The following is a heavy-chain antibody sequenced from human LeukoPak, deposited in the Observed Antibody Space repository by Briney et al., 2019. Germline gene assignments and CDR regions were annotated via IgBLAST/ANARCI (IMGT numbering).Heavy chain of an antibody. J-gene: IGHJ6*03. CDR3: ARGDGVCSSTSCYAGYYYYYMDV. D-gene: IGHD2-2*01. V-gene: IGHV1-2*02. CDR1: GYTFTGYY. CDR2: INPNSGGT. Sequence: ASVKVSCKASGYTFTGYYMHWVRQAPGQGPEWMGWINPNSGGTNYAQKFQGRVTMTRDTSISTAYMELSRLRSDDTAVYYCARGDGVCSSTSCYAGYYYYYMDVWGKGTTVTVSS.